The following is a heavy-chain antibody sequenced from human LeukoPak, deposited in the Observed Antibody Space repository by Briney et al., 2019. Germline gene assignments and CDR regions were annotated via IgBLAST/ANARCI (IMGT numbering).Heavy chain of an antibody. CDR1: GYTFSTYD. V-gene: IGHV1-8*01. CDR3: ARVATSSDLSIDY. Sequence: ASVKVSCKAAGYTFSTYDISWVRQATGQGLEWMGWMNPKSGNTLYAQKFQGRVTMTRNTSISTAYMELSSLRSEDTAVYYCARVATSSDLSIDYWGQGTLVTVSS. CDR2: MNPKSGNT. J-gene: IGHJ4*02. D-gene: IGHD5-12*01.